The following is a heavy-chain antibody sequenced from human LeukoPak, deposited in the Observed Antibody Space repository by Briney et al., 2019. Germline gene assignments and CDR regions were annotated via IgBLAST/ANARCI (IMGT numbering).Heavy chain of an antibody. CDR2: ISGSGGST. J-gene: IGHJ4*02. CDR3: AKDLEGDY. V-gene: IGHV3-23*01. D-gene: IGHD5-24*01. CDR1: GFTFSSYG. Sequence: PGGSLRLSCAASGFTFSSYGMSWVRQAPGKGLEWVSGISGSGGSTYYADSVKGRFTISRDNSKNTLYLQINSLRVEDTAVYYCAKDLEGDYWGQGTLVTVSS.